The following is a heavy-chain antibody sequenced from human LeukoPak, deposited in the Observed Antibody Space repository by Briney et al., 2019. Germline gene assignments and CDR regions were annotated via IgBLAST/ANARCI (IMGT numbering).Heavy chain of an antibody. Sequence: PSETLSLTCALSGDSFSSLYWTWIRPPPGRGRGWIGYIAYIGTTNYTPSLKSRVTISIDTSKNQFSLKLSSVTTADTAVYYCARDLVTVTKGFDIWGLGTMVSVSS. D-gene: IGHD4-17*01. V-gene: IGHV4-59*11. J-gene: IGHJ3*02. CDR2: IAYIGTT. CDR3: ARDLVTVTKGFDI. CDR1: GDSFSSLY.